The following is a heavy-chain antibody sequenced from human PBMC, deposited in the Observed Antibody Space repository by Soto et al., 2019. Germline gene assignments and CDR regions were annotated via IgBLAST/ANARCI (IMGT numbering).Heavy chain of an antibody. Sequence: QVHLQQWGAGLLKPSETLSLTCAVSGEPFSDYFYCWIRQPPGKGLAWIGEIKHFGVRTISSPSLSSRVTISVDRSRDQFSLRLTSVTAADTAVYYCASGRGYTWTLGGQGTLVTVSS. CDR2: IKHFGVRT. V-gene: IGHV4-34*02. CDR1: GEPFSDYF. J-gene: IGHJ4*02. CDR3: ASGRGYTWTL. D-gene: IGHD5-12*01.